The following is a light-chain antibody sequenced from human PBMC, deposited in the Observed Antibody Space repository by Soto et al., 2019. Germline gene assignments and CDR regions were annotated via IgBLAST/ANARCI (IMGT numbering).Light chain of an antibody. V-gene: IGKV1-9*01. CDR1: QAIRSY. CDR2: LAS. J-gene: IGKJ4*01. Sequence: DIQLSQSKSFLSASVGERVTITCRASQAIRSYLAWYQQKPGKAPNLLVYLASAVQSGVPSRFSGSGSGTEFTLTIISLQPEDFATYYCQQLNGYPLTFGGGTKVDIK. CDR3: QQLNGYPLT.